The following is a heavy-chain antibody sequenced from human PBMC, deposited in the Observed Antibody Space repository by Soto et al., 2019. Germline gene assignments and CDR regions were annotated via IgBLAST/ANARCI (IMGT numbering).Heavy chain of an antibody. V-gene: IGHV3-23*01. D-gene: IGHD5-18*01. CDR3: AKKRGFSYAWLFDH. Sequence: GGSLRVSCAASGFTFSSYGMSWVRQAPGKGLEWVSGISNSGDSTYYADSVKGRFTISRDTSKNTLYLQMNSLRAEDTALYYCAKKRGFSYAWLFDHWGQGTLVTVSS. J-gene: IGHJ4*02. CDR2: ISNSGDST. CDR1: GFTFSSYG.